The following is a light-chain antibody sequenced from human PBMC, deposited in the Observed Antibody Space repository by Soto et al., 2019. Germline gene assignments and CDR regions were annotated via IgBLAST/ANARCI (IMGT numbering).Light chain of an antibody. J-gene: IGKJ2*01. CDR1: VSISSTY. CDR3: QQYGGSPLYT. V-gene: IGKV3-20*01. Sequence: EIVLTQSPGTLFLSPGERATLSCRASVSISSTYLAWYQQKPGQAPRLIIYGAYSRATGIPDRFFGSGSGPDFTLTISRLEPEDFAVYYCQQYGGSPLYTFGQGTNLGIK. CDR2: GAY.